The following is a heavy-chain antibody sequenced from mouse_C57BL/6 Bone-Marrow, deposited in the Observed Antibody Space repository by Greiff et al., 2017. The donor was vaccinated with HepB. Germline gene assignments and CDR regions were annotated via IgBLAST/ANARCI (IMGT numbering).Heavy chain of an antibody. Sequence: VQLQQPGAELVKPGASVKMSCKASGYTFTSYWITWVKQRPGQGLEWIGDIYPGSGSTNYNEKFKSKATLTVDTSSSTAYMQLSSRTSEDSAVYYCARGWLRRRTWFAYWGQGTRVTVSA. D-gene: IGHD2-2*01. V-gene: IGHV1-55*01. J-gene: IGHJ3*01. CDR1: GYTFTSYW. CDR2: IYPGSGST. CDR3: ARGWLRRRTWFAY.